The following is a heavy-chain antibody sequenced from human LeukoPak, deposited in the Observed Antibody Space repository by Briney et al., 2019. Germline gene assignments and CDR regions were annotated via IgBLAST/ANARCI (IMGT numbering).Heavy chain of an antibody. CDR1: GGSVRSGSYF. V-gene: IGHV4-39*01. J-gene: IGHJ4*02. Sequence: PSETLSLTCIVSGGSVRSGSYFWDWIRQPPGKGLEWIGSVYRSGTTYYSPSLKSRVTISVDTSKNQFSLKLNSVTAADTAVYHCARHRGSYYSPLDYWGQGTLVTVSS. D-gene: IGHD1-26*01. CDR2: VYRSGTT. CDR3: ARHRGSYYSPLDY.